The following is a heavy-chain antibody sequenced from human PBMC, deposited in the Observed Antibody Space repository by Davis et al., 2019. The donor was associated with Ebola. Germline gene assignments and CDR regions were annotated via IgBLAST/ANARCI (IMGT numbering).Heavy chain of an antibody. D-gene: IGHD6-19*01. CDR3: ASYPGGYSSGWFEEY. CDR1: GGSISSGSYY. J-gene: IGHJ4*02. V-gene: IGHV4-61*09. Sequence: SETLSLTCTVSGGSISSGSYYWSWIRQPAGKGLEWIGHIYTSGSTNYNPSLKSRVTISVDTSKNQFSLKLSSVTAADTAVYYCASYPGGYSSGWFEEYWGQGTLVTVSS. CDR2: IYTSGST.